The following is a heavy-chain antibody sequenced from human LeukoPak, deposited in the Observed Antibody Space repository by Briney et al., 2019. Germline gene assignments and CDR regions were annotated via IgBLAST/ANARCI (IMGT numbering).Heavy chain of an antibody. J-gene: IGHJ4*02. D-gene: IGHD6-13*01. CDR2: LSTDNDDT. CDR1: GYTFSSHD. Sequence: ASVKVSCKASGYTFSSHDLNWVRQASGHGLEWMGWLSTDNDDTGYAQKFQGRVTMTRDTSISTVYMELRSLTSDDTAVYYCARGGLAAETSGFDYWGQGTLVTVSA. CDR3: ARGGLAAETSGFDY. V-gene: IGHV1-8*01.